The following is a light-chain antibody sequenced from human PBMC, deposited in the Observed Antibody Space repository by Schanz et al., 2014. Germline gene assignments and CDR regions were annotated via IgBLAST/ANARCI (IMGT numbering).Light chain of an antibody. J-gene: IGKJ4*01. CDR2: DAS. CDR1: QSVRSY. V-gene: IGKV3-11*01. CDR3: QQRSSWPLT. Sequence: DIVLTQSPAALSLSPGERATLSCRASQSVRSYLGWYQQKPGQAPRLLIYDASNRATGIPARFSGSGSGTDFTLTISSLEPEDFGVYYCQQRSSWPLTFGGGTNVEIK.